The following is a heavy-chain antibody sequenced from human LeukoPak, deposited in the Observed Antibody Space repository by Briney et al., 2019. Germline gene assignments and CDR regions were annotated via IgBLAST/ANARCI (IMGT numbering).Heavy chain of an antibody. J-gene: IGHJ6*02. Sequence: SETLSLTCTVSGGSISSYYWSWLRQPPGKGLEWIGYIYYSGSTNYNPSLKSRVTISVDTSKNQFSLKLSSVTAADTAVYYCARDLPGAVYYGMDVWAQGTTVTVSS. CDR3: ARDLPGAVYYGMDV. V-gene: IGHV4-59*01. CDR1: GGSISSYY. CDR2: IYYSGST. D-gene: IGHD3-10*01.